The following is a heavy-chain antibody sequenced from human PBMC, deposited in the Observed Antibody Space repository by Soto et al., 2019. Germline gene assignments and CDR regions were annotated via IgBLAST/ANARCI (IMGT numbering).Heavy chain of an antibody. CDR1: GGSISSGGYY. J-gene: IGHJ4*01. Sequence: QVQLQESGPGLVKPSQTLSLTCTVSGGSISSGGYYWSCIRQHPGKGLEWLGYIYYIGSTYSNPYLKSRTTISVDTSKNQFSLKLRSVTAADTAVYYCARDTQLLDSSGYYVFDYWGPGTLFTVSS. CDR2: IYYIGST. CDR3: ARDTQLLDSSGYYVFDY. V-gene: IGHV4-31*03. D-gene: IGHD3-22*01.